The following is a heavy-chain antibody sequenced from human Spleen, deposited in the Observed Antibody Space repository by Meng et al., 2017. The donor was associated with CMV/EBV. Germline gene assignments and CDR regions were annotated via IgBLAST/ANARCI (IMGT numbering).Heavy chain of an antibody. V-gene: IGHV3-11*04. CDR2: ISSGGATI. CDR1: GFTFSSYW. CDR3: ARDKTYCSATSCSAADRYYYYHGMDV. Sequence: GESLKISCAASGFTFSSYWMHWIRQAPGKGLEYLAYISSGGATIYYADSVRGRFTISRDNAKNSLYLQITNLRAEDTAVYYCARDKTYCSATSCSAADRYYYYHGMDVWGQGTTVTVSS. D-gene: IGHD2-2*01. J-gene: IGHJ6*02.